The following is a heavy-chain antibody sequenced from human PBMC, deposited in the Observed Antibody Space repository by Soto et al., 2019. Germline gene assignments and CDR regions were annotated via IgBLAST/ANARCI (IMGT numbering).Heavy chain of an antibody. D-gene: IGHD3-3*01. V-gene: IGHV4-38-2*01. J-gene: IGHJ6*02. Sequence: SETLSLTCAVSGDSISSGYYWAWIRQPPGKGLEWIGSIYHSGSTYYNPSLTSRVTISVDTSKNQFSLKLSSETAADTAVYYCASYDFWSGYLDVWGQGTTVTVSS. CDR1: GDSISSGYY. CDR2: IYHSGST. CDR3: ASYDFWSGYLDV.